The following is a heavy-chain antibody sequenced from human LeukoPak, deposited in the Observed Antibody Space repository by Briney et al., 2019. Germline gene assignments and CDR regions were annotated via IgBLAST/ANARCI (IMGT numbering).Heavy chain of an antibody. CDR1: DVSISSGSYY. J-gene: IGHJ4*02. Sequence: SETLSLTCTVSDVSISSGSYYWSWIRQPVGKGLEWIGRIYTSGSTNYNPSLKSRVTISVDTSKNQFSLKLSSVTAADTAVYYCALEGDYWGQGTLITVSS. CDR2: IYTSGST. V-gene: IGHV4-61*02. CDR3: ALEGDY.